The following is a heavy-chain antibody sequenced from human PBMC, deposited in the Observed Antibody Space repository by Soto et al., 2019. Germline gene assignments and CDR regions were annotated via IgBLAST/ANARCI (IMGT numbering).Heavy chain of an antibody. Sequence: QVQLVQSGAEVKRPGSSVKVSCEASGGTFSSLGFTWVRQAPGQGLEWWGGIIPIPGGTPFPPKFLGRVTITADESTRTTYIELPALTSDDTAIYYCATRGTQGRWLEFADYWGQGTLVTVSS. D-gene: IGHD5-12*01. CDR3: ATRGTQGRWLEFADY. CDR1: GGTFSSLG. CDR2: IIPIPGGT. V-gene: IGHV1-69*01. J-gene: IGHJ4*02.